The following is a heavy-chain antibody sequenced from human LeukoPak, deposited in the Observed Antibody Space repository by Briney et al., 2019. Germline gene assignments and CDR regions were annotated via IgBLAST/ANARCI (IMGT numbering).Heavy chain of an antibody. J-gene: IGHJ5*02. CDR2: IYYSGST. V-gene: IGHV4-39*01. Sequence: SETLSLTCTVSGGSISSYYWGWIRQPPGKGLEWIGSIYYSGSTYYNPSLKSRVTISVDTSKNQFSLKLSSVTAADTAVYYCARHLALSPNWFDPWGQGTLVTVSS. CDR1: GGSISSYY. CDR3: ARHLALSPNWFDP.